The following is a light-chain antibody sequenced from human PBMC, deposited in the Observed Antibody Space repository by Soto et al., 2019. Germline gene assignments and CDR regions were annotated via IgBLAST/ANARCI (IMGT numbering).Light chain of an antibody. V-gene: IGKV1-5*01. CDR3: QQYDNYPLT. CDR2: DAS. CDR1: QSISSW. Sequence: IEMTQSPSTLSATIGDRVTITCRASQSISSWLAWYQQKPGKAPKLLIYDASSLESGVPSRFSGSASGTEFTLTISSLQPDDFAPYYCQQYDNYPLTFGGGTKVDI. J-gene: IGKJ4*01.